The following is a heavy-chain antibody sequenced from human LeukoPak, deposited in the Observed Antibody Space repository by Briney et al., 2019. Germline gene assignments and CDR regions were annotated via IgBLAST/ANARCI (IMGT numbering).Heavy chain of an antibody. V-gene: IGHV3-53*01. CDR3: ARVGRSNWFDP. Sequence: GGSLRLSCAASGFTVSSNYMSWVRQAREKGLEWVSVIYSGGSTYYADSVKGRFTISRDISKNTLYLQMNSLRAEDTAVYYCARVGRSNWFDPWGQGTLVTVSS. D-gene: IGHD5-12*01. J-gene: IGHJ5*02. CDR2: IYSGGST. CDR1: GFTVSSNY.